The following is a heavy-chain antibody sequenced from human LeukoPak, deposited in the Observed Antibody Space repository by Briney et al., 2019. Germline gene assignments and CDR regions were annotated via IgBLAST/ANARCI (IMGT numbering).Heavy chain of an antibody. Sequence: SVKVSCKASGFTFTSSAMQWVRQARGQRLEWIGWIVVGSSNTNYAQKFQERVTITRDMSTSTAYMELSSLRSEDTAVYYCAADFGIRGVIRNYWGQGTLVTVSS. J-gene: IGHJ4*02. V-gene: IGHV1-58*02. CDR2: IVVGSSNT. CDR3: AADFGIRGVIRNY. D-gene: IGHD3-10*01. CDR1: GFTFTSSA.